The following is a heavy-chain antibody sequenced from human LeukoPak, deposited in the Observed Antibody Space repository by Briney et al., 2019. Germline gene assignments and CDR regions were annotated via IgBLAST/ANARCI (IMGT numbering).Heavy chain of an antibody. J-gene: IGHJ5*02. V-gene: IGHV1-69*05. Sequence: SVKVSCKASGGTFSSYAISWVRQAPGQGLEWMGGIIPIFGTANYAQKFQGRVTITTDESTSAAYMELSSLRSEDTAVYYCARSPNPSGGTGYNWFDPWGQGTLVTVSS. CDR2: IIPIFGTA. CDR1: GGTFSSYA. CDR3: ARSPNPSGGTGYNWFDP. D-gene: IGHD2-15*01.